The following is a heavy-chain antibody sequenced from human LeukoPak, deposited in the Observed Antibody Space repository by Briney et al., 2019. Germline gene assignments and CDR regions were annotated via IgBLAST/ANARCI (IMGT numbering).Heavy chain of an antibody. V-gene: IGHV4-59*01. CDR1: GGTISSYY. Sequence: SETLSLTCTVSGGTISSYYWSWIRQPPGKGLEWIGYIYYSGSTDYNPSLKSRVTISVDTSKNQFSLKLSAVTAADTAVYYCAREGVTKYYFDYWGQGTLVTVSS. D-gene: IGHD4-11*01. J-gene: IGHJ4*02. CDR2: IYYSGST. CDR3: AREGVTKYYFDY.